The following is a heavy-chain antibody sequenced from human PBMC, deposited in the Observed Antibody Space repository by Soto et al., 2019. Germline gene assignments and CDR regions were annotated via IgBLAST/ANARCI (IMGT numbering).Heavy chain of an antibody. D-gene: IGHD3-22*01. Sequence: PGGSLRLSCAAAGFNFEDFAMHWVRQAPGKGLDWVSLINSDGTDSYYMDSVRGRFTSSRDKGKNSMYLQIYRLRHEYTAFNVCAKALYCYESSPLDDGGQGTVVTVPS. V-gene: IGHV3-43*01. J-gene: IGHJ4*02. CDR3: AKALYCYESSPLDD. CDR2: INSDGTDS. CDR1: GFNFEDFA.